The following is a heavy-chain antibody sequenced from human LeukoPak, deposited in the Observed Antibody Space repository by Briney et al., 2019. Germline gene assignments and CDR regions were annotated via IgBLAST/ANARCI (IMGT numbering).Heavy chain of an antibody. V-gene: IGHV4-61*02. CDR1: GGSISSGNYY. D-gene: IGHD3-3*01. CDR3: ATFYEWLLGY. J-gene: IGHJ4*02. Sequence: PSQTLSLTCTVSGGSISSGNYYWNWIRQPAGKGLEWIGRIYTSGSTNYNPSLKSRVTISVDTSKNQFSLKLSSVTAADTAVYYCATFYEWLLGYWGQGTLVTVSS. CDR2: IYTSGST.